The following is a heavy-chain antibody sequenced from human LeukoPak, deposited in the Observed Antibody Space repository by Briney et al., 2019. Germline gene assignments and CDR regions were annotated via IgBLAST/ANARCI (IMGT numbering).Heavy chain of an antibody. V-gene: IGHV4-59*08. CDR1: GGSISSYY. CDR2: FSYSGST. CDR3: ARHEPGFYFDS. D-gene: IGHD3-10*01. Sequence: SETLSLTCTVSGGSISSYYWSWIRQPPGKGLEWIGHFSYSGSTNYNPSLKSRVTMSADSSKSQLSLRLSSVTAADTAVYYCARHEPGFYFDSRGQGTLVTVSS. J-gene: IGHJ4*02.